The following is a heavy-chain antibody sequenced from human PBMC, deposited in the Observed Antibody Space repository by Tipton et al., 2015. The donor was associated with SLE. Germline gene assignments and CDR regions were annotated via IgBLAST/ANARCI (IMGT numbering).Heavy chain of an antibody. CDR1: GGSFSPDY. Sequence: TLSLTCTVSGGSFSPDYWSWIRQSPGKGLEWIGEINQAGRTNYSPSLKSRVTISVDTSNNQFSLTLSSVTAADTALYFCARATRFMKWPPRGNYFYYMDVWGKGTMVIVSS. D-gene: IGHD3-3*01. J-gene: IGHJ6*03. CDR3: ARATRFMKWPPRGNYFYYMDV. CDR2: INQAGRT. V-gene: IGHV4-34*01.